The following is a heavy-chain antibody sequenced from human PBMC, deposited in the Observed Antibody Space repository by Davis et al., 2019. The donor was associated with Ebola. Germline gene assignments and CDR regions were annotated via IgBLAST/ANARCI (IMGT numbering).Heavy chain of an antibody. CDR1: GFTFSGHT. V-gene: IGHV3-21*04. D-gene: IGHD6-13*01. J-gene: IGHJ4*02. Sequence: GESLKISCAASGFTFSGHTMNWVRQAPGKGLEWVSSISSSDTYIYYEDSVKGRFTISRDNAKNSLYLQMNSLRAEDTAVYYCAKGFSSNWYPFDYWGQGTLVTVTS. CDR2: ISSSDTYI. CDR3: AKGFSSNWYPFDY.